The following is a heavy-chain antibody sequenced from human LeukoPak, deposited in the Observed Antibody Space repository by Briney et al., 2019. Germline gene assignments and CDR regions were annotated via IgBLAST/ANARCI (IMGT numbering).Heavy chain of an antibody. CDR2: IRDSGGST. V-gene: IGHV3-23*01. Sequence: GGSLRLSCAVSGITLSNYGMSWVRQAPGKGLEWVAGIRDSGGSTNYADSVKGRFTISRDNPKNTLYLQMNSLRAEDTAVYFCAKRGVVIRVILVGFHKEAYYFDSWGQGALVTVSS. D-gene: IGHD3-22*01. J-gene: IGHJ4*02. CDR3: AKRGVVIRVILVGFHKEAYYFDS. CDR1: GITLSNYG.